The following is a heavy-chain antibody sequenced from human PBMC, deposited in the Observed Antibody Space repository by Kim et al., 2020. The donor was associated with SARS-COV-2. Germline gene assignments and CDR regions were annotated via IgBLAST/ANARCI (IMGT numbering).Heavy chain of an antibody. CDR2: ST. CDR3: ARGNYHGMDV. V-gene: IGHV3-74*01. J-gene: IGHJ6*02. Sequence: STTYADSGKGRFTISRDNAKNTLYLQMNSLRAEDTAVYYCARGNYHGMDVWGQGTTVTVSS.